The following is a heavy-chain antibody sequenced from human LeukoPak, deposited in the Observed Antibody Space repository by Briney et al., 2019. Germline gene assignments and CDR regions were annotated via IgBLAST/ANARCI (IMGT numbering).Heavy chain of an antibody. CDR1: GGSINSYY. CDR2: IYYRGSS. D-gene: IGHD6-19*01. CDR3: ARDHGNSAWFYF. V-gene: IGHV4-59*12. J-gene: IGHJ4*02. Sequence: SETLSLTCTVSGGSINSYYWSWIRQPPGKGLEWIGYIYYRGSSYYNPSLKTRVTISVDMSKNQVSLRLSSATAADTAMYYCARDHGNSAWFYFWGQGTLVTVSS.